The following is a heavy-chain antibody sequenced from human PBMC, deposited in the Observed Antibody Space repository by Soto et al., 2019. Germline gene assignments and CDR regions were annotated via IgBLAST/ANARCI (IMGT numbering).Heavy chain of an antibody. CDR1: GFTFSSFG. CDR2: ISFDGSNK. V-gene: IGHV3-33*05. D-gene: IGHD3-22*01. Sequence: QVQLVESGGGVVQPGRSLRLSCAASGFTFSSFGMHWVRQAPGEGLEWLAIISFDGSNKYHADSVKDRFTISRDNSKNTLYLQMNSLRAEDTAVYYCARDWDSRGYPDYWGQGTVVTVSS. CDR3: ARDWDSRGYPDY. J-gene: IGHJ4*02.